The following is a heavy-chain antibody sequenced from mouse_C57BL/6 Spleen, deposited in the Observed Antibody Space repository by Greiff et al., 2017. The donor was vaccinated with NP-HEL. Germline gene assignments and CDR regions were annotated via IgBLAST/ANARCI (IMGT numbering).Heavy chain of an antibody. CDR1: GYTFTSYW. CDR2: IDPSDSET. J-gene: IGHJ2*01. D-gene: IGHD3-2*02. CDR3: ARGGSSGYYFDY. Sequence: VQLQQSGAELVRPGSSVKLSCKASGYTFTSYWMHWVKQRPIQGLEWIGNIDPSDSETHYNQKFKDKATLTVDKSSSTAYMQLSSLTSEDSAVYYCARGGSSGYYFDYWGQGTTLTVSS. V-gene: IGHV1-52*01.